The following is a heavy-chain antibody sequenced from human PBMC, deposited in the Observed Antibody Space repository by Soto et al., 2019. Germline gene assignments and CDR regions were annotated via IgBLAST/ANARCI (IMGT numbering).Heavy chain of an antibody. Sequence: QVQLVQSGAEVKKPWSSVKISWKASGGTFSSYAISWVRQAPGQGLEWMGGIIPIFGTANYAQKFQGRVTITADESTSTAYMELSSLRSEDTAVYYCARAGNVITFGRVIAKPFDYWGQGTLVTVSS. CDR1: GGTFSSYA. CDR2: IIPIFGTA. D-gene: IGHD3-16*02. V-gene: IGHV1-69*01. CDR3: ARAGNVITFGRVIAKPFDY. J-gene: IGHJ4*02.